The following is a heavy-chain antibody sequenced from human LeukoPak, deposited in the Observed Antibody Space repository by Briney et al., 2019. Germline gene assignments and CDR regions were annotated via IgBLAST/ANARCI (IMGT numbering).Heavy chain of an antibody. CDR3: AKGGGSSCYSPSDY. V-gene: IGHV3-23*01. CDR2: ISGSVTYT. J-gene: IGHJ4*02. Sequence: GGSLRLSCGGSGFTLSSYAMSWVRQAPGKGLEWGSAISGSVTYTFYANAVKGRFTISRDNPKNTLYLQMNSLRAEDTAVYYCAKGGGSSCYSPSDYWGQGTLVTVSS. CDR1: GFTLSSYA. D-gene: IGHD2-15*01.